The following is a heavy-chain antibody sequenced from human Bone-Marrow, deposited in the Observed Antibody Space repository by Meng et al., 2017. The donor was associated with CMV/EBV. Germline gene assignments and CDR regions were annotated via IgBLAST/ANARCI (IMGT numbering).Heavy chain of an antibody. J-gene: IGHJ4*02. V-gene: IGHV4-38-2*02. CDR2: TYHSGIS. CDR3: VLSKGTALISN. CDR1: TYSISSGYY. Sequence: GSLRLSCTVSTYSISSGYYWGWIRQPPGKGLEWLGTTYHSGISFFNPSLKSRLTMSVDTSKNQSSLRLSSVTAADTAMYYCVLSKGTALISNWGQGTPVTVSS. D-gene: IGHD2-8*01.